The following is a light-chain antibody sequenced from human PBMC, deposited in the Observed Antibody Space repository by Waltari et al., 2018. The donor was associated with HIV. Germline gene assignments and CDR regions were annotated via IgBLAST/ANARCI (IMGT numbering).Light chain of an antibody. CDR3: QKYDSAPLT. CDR2: GAS. J-gene: IGKJ4*01. Sequence: DIQMTQSPSSLSASVKDRVTITCRASQDINNFLAWYQQKPGKLPKLLIYGASSLQPGVPARFSGSKSETDFTLTISSLQPEDVATYYCQKYDSAPLTFGGGTKVEIQ. V-gene: IGKV1-27*01. CDR1: QDINNF.